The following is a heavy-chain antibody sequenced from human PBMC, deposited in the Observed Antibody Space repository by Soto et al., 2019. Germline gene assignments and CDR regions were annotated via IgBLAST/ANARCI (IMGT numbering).Heavy chain of an antibody. CDR2: INSVGRST. CDR1: GFTFSSYW. J-gene: IGHJ6*02. CDR3: ARERSRPYSSSWYRYGYYYGMDV. Sequence: EVQLVESGGGLVQPGGSLRLSCAASGFTFSSYWMHWVRQAPGKGLVWVSRINSVGRSTSNADSVKGRFTISRDNAKNTLYLQMNSLRAEDTAVYYCARERSRPYSSSWYRYGYYYGMDVWGQGTTVTVSS. D-gene: IGHD6-13*01. V-gene: IGHV3-74*01.